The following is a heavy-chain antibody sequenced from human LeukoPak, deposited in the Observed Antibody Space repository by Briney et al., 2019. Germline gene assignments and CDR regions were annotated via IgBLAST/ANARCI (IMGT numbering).Heavy chain of an antibody. CDR1: GGSISSYY. CDR3: ARAGDGYPKSYWYFDL. Sequence: PSETLSLTCTFAGGSISSYYWSWIREPPGKGLEWIGYIHYSGSTNYNPSLKSRVTISVDTSKNQFSLKLSSVTAADTAVYYCARAGDGYPKSYWYFDLWGRGTLVTVSS. CDR2: IHYSGST. D-gene: IGHD5-24*01. V-gene: IGHV4-59*01. J-gene: IGHJ2*01.